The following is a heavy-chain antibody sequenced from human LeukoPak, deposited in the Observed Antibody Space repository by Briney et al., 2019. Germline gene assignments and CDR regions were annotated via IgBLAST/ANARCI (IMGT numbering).Heavy chain of an antibody. V-gene: IGHV3-48*03. CDR1: GFTFSSYE. J-gene: IGHJ4*02. CDR3: ARGGQLNYFVY. Sequence: GGSLRLSCAASGFTFSSYEMSWVRQAPGKGLEWVSYISSSGSTEKYADSVKGRFTISRDNAKNSLYLQMYSLRAEDTAVYYCARGGQLNYFVYWGQGTLVTVSS. D-gene: IGHD1-1*01. CDR2: ISSSGSTE.